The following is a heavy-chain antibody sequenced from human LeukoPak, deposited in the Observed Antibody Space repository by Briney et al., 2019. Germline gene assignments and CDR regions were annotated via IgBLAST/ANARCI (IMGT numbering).Heavy chain of an antibody. Sequence: SETLSLTCIVSGGSISRYCWSWIRQPPGKGLEWIGYFDNSGSSNYNPSLKNRLTISEDTSKNQFALKLRSVTAADTAVYYCARGKYSSGWYLDYWGQGILVTVSS. V-gene: IGHV4-59*01. D-gene: IGHD6-19*01. CDR1: GGSISRYC. J-gene: IGHJ4*02. CDR2: FDNSGSS. CDR3: ARGKYSSGWYLDY.